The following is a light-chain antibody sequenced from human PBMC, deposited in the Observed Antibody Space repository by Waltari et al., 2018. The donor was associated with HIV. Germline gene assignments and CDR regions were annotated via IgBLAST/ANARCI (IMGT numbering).Light chain of an antibody. J-gene: IGKJ1*01. CDR3: QQYNNWPPT. CDR1: QSVTRN. Sequence: EIVMTQSPATLSVSPGERATLSCRASQSVTRNLAWYQQKPGQAPRLLIYGASTRATGIPARFSGSGSGTEFTLTIRSLQSEDFAVYYCQQYNNWPPTFGQGTKVGIK. CDR2: GAS. V-gene: IGKV3-15*01.